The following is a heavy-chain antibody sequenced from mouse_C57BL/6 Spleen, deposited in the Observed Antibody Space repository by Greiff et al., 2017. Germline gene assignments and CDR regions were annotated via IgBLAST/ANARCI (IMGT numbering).Heavy chain of an antibody. V-gene: IGHV5-15*01. CDR3: ARSSPSWYFDV. CDR2: ISNLAYSI. J-gene: IGHJ1*03. Sequence: EVKLVESGGGLVQPGGSLKLSCAASGFTFSDYGMAWVRQAPRKGLEWVAYISNLAYSIYYDDTVTGRFTISRENAKNTLFLEMSSLMSEDTAVYYCARSSPSWYFDVWGTGTTVTVSS. D-gene: IGHD1-1*01. CDR1: GFTFSDYG.